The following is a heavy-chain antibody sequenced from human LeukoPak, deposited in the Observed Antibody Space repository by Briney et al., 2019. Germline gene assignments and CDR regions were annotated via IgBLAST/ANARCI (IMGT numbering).Heavy chain of an antibody. D-gene: IGHD3-22*01. CDR1: GYTLTELS. V-gene: IGHV1-24*01. CDR2: FDPEDGET. J-gene: IGHJ4*02. CDR3: ATLHYYDSSGYYVYYFDY. Sequence: ASVKVSCKVSGYTLTELSMHWVRQAPGKGLEWMEGFDPEDGETIYAQKFQGRVTMTEDTSTDTAYMELSSLRSEDTAVYYCATLHYYDSSGYYVYYFDYWGQGTLVTVSS.